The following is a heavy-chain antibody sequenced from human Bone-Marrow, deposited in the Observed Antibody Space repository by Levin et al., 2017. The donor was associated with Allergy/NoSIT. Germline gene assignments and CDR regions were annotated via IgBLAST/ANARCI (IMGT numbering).Heavy chain of an antibody. J-gene: IGHJ5*02. V-gene: IGHV3-30*03. D-gene: IGHD3-16*01. CDR1: GFTFSGYP. CDR3: TRPAGWGHIDP. CDR2: FSQDGLSQ. Sequence: GESLKISCEASGFTFSGYPMHWVRLTADKGLQWVALFSQDGLSQHYADSVKGRFTVSKDTSKSTLYLHLNSVRPDDTATYDCTRPAGWGHIDPWGPGTLVIVSS.